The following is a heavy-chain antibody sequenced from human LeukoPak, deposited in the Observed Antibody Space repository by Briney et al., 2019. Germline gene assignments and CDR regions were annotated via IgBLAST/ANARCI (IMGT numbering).Heavy chain of an antibody. CDR3: ARDRIVATILAFDI. J-gene: IGHJ3*02. CDR2: INAGNGNT. V-gene: IGHV1-3*01. Sequence: GASVKVSCKASGYTFTSYAMHWVRQAPGQRLEWMGWINAGNGNTKYSQKFQGRVAITRDTSASTAYMELSSLRSEDTAVYYCARDRIVATILAFDIWGQGTMVTVSS. D-gene: IGHD5-12*01. CDR1: GYTFTSYA.